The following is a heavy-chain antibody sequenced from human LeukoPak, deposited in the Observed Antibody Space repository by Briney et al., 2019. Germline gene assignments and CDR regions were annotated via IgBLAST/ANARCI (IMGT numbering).Heavy chain of an antibody. CDR1: GFTFGDYA. CDR3: TRENYQWTRESYYYGMDV. V-gene: IGHV3-49*04. J-gene: IGHJ6*04. D-gene: IGHD3-10*01. CDR2: IRSKAYGGTT. Sequence: GSLSLSCTASGFTFGDYAMSWVRQAPGKGLEWVGFIRSKAYGGTTEYAASVKGRFTISRDDSKSIAYLQMNSLKTEDTAVYYCTRENYQWTRESYYYGMDVWGKGTTVTVSS.